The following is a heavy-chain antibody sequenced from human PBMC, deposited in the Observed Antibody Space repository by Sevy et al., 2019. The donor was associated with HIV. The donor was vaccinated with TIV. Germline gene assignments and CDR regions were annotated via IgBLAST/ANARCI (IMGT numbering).Heavy chain of an antibody. CDR2: IYSGDST. CDR1: GFSVSNSY. V-gene: IGHV3-53*01. D-gene: IGHD3-22*01. Sequence: GGSLRLSCAASGFSVSNSYMSWVRQAPGKGLQWVSIIYSGDSTYYTDSVKGRFTIPRDNSKNTRYLQMNSLRAEDTAVYYCARLSVYYYDSSGYYTTGHAFDIWGQGTMVTVSS. CDR3: ARLSVYYYDSSGYYTTGHAFDI. J-gene: IGHJ3*02.